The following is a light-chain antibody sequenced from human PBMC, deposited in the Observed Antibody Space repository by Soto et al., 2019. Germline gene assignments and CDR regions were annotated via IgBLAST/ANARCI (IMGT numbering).Light chain of an antibody. CDR2: GAS. Sequence: EIVLTQCPGTLSLSPGERATLSCRASQSVSSSYLAWYQQKPGQAPRLLIYGASSRATGIPDRFSGSGSGTDFTLTISRLEPEDFAVYYCQQYGSSRVFTFGPGTKVDIK. J-gene: IGKJ3*01. CDR1: QSVSSSY. V-gene: IGKV3-20*01. CDR3: QQYGSSRVFT.